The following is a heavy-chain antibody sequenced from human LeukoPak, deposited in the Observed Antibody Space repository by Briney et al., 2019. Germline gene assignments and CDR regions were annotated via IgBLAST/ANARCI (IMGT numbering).Heavy chain of an antibody. Sequence: ASVKVSCKASGYTFTGYYMHWVRQALGQRLEWMGWINPNSGGTNYAQKFQGRVTMTRDTSISTAYMELSRLRSDDTAVYYCARVSLFYGDYAHPWFDPWGQGTLVTVSS. CDR2: INPNSGGT. D-gene: IGHD4-17*01. V-gene: IGHV1-2*02. J-gene: IGHJ5*02. CDR1: GYTFTGYY. CDR3: ARVSLFYGDYAHPWFDP.